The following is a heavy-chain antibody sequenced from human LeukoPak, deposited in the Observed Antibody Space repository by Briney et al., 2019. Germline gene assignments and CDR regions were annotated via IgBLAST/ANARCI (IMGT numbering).Heavy chain of an antibody. J-gene: IGHJ4*02. V-gene: IGHV3-23*01. CDR1: GFTFSTYA. CDR3: AKIPLESHWVDFDY. D-gene: IGHD7-27*01. Sequence: GGSLRLSCAASGFTFSTYAMSWVRQAPGKGLEWVSGISGSGGNTYYADSVKGRFTISRDNSKNTLYLQMNSLRGEDTAVYYCAKIPLESHWVDFDYWGQGTLVTVSS. CDR2: ISGSGGNT.